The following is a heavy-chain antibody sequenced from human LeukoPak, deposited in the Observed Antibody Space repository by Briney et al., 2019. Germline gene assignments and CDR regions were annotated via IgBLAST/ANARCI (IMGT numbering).Heavy chain of an antibody. D-gene: IGHD4-11*01. CDR2: MNPNSGNT. CDR1: GYTFTSYD. V-gene: IGHV1-8*01. J-gene: IGHJ5*02. Sequence: GASVKVSCKASGYTFTSYDINWVRQATGQGLEWMGWMNPNSGNTGYAQKFQGRVTMTRNTSISTAYMELSSLRSEDTAVYYCARAVTTIAPNWFDPWGQRTMVTVSS. CDR3: ARAVTTIAPNWFDP.